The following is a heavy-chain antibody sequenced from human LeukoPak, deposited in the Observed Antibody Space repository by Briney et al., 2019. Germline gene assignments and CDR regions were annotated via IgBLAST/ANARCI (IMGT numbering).Heavy chain of an antibody. CDR1: GFTFSNSW. Sequence: GGSLRLSCGASGFTFSNSWMSWVRQAPGKGLEWVANMNQDGSEKYYVDSVEGRFTIFRDNAKNSLYLQMNSLRAEDTAVYYCARGHYGMDVWGQGTTVTVS. CDR3: ARGHYGMDV. CDR2: MNQDGSEK. J-gene: IGHJ6*02. V-gene: IGHV3-7*05.